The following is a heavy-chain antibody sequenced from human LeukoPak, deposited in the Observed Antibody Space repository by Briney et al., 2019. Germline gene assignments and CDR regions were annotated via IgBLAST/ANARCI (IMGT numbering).Heavy chain of an antibody. CDR3: ATDRDPMDRGGNWFDP. Sequence: ASVKVSCKVSGYTLTELSMRWVRQAPGKGREWMGGFDPEDGETIYAQKFQGRVTMTEDTSTDTAYMELSSLRSEDTAVYYCATDRDPMDRGGNWFDPWGQGTLVTVSS. J-gene: IGHJ5*02. CDR2: FDPEDGET. CDR1: GYTLTELS. D-gene: IGHD3-10*01. V-gene: IGHV1-24*01.